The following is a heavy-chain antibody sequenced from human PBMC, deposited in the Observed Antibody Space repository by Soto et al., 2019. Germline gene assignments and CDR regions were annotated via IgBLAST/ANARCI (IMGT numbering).Heavy chain of an antibody. CDR1: GFSLITSGVG. J-gene: IGHJ4*02. V-gene: IGHV2-5*02. Sequence: QITLKKAGPTLVKPTQTLTLTCSFSGFSLITSGVGVGWIRQPPGKALEWLALIYWDDDKGYSTSLRSRLTTTKDTSRNQVVHTMTNMDPADTATYYCAHTMAPRIFDYWGQGTLVTVSS. CDR3: AHTMAPRIFDY. CDR2: IYWDDDK.